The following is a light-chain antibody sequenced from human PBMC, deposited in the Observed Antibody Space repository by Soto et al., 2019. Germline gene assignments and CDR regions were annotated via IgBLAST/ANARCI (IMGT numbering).Light chain of an antibody. J-gene: IGKJ4*01. Sequence: DIVMTQSPDSLAVSLGERATINCKSSQSVLYTSNNKNYLGWYQQKPGQTPKLLIYWASTREYGVPDRFSGSGSATDFTLTISSLQAEDVAVYYCQQYYSSPLTFGGGTKVDIK. CDR1: QSVLYTSNNKNY. V-gene: IGKV4-1*01. CDR3: QQYYSSPLT. CDR2: WAS.